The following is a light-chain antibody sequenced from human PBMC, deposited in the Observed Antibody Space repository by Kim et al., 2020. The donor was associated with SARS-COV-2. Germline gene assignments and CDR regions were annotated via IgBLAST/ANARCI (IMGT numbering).Light chain of an antibody. V-gene: IGKV3-20*01. CDR1: QSVPSTY. Sequence: EIVLTQSPGTLSLPPGERATLSCRASQSVPSTYLAWYQQKPGQVPRLLISGASNRATSIPGRFSGSGSGTDFTLTIRRLEAEDSAVYYCQQSGSFGQGTKVDIK. J-gene: IGKJ1*01. CDR2: GAS. CDR3: QQSGS.